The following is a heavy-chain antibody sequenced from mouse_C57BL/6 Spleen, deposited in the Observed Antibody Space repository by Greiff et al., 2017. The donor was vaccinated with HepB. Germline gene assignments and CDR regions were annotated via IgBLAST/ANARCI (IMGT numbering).Heavy chain of an antibody. J-gene: IGHJ4*01. CDR2: ISNGGGST. CDR1: GFTFSDYY. Sequence: EVKLMESGGGLVQPGGSLKLSCAASGFTFSDYYMYWVRQTPEKRLEWVAYISNGGGSTYYPDTVKGRFTISRDNAKNTLYLQMSRLKSEDTAMYYCARGELVATKAAMDYWGQGTSVTVSS. CDR3: ARGELVATKAAMDY. V-gene: IGHV5-12*01. D-gene: IGHD1-1*01.